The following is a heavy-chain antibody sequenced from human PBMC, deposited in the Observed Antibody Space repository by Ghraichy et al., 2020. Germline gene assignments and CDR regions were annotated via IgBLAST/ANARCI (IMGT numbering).Heavy chain of an antibody. V-gene: IGHV1-69*13. CDR3: ARVGATYNNWFDP. D-gene: IGHD1-26*01. Sequence: SVKVSCKASGGTFSSYAISWVRQAPGQGLEWMGGIIPIFGTANYAQKFQGRVTITADESTSTAYMELSSLRSEDTAVYYCARVGATYNNWFDPWGQGTLVTVSS. CDR1: GGTFSSYA. J-gene: IGHJ5*02. CDR2: IIPIFGTA.